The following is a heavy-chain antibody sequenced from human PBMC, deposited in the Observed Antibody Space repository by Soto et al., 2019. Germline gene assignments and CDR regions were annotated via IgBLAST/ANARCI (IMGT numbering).Heavy chain of an antibody. J-gene: IGHJ4*03. CDR1: GGSVSSGNYY. V-gene: IGHV4-61*01. CDR3: ARASVSY. Sequence: SETVSLTCSVSGGSVSSGNYYWTWIRQPPGKGLEWIGYLYHDGFTNYNRSLESRVTISLETSKNEFMLRLRSVTAADTAIYYCARASVSY. CDR2: LYHDGFT.